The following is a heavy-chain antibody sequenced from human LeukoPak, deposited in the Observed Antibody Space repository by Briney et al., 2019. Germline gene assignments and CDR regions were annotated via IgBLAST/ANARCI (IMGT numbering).Heavy chain of an antibody. CDR1: GFTFSNYN. D-gene: IGHD5-18*01. Sequence: PGGSLRLSCAASGFTFSNYNMIWVRQAPGKGLECVSYITSSSSTIHYADSVKGRFTISRDNAKESLYLQMNSLRAEDTAVYYCARVWDGYSGEDYWGQGTLVTVSS. V-gene: IGHV3-48*01. J-gene: IGHJ4*02. CDR3: ARVWDGYSGEDY. CDR2: ITSSSSTI.